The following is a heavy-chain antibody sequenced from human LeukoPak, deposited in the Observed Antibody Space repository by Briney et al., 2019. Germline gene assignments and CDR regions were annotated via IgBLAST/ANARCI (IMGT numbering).Heavy chain of an antibody. Sequence: GRSLRHSCAAPGFSFSSYGMYWVRQAPGKGLEWVAVISSDGTNKYYADSVKGRFTISRDNSKSTLYLQMNSLRAEDTAFYYCAKDWATLDYWGQGTLVTVSS. CDR1: GFSFSSYG. CDR2: ISSDGTNK. J-gene: IGHJ4*02. D-gene: IGHD2-15*01. V-gene: IGHV3-30*18. CDR3: AKDWATLDY.